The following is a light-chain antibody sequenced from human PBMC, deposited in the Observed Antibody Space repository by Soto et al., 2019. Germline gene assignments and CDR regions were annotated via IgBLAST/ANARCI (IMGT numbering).Light chain of an antibody. CDR2: AAS. CDR3: QQSYSTPGFT. V-gene: IGKV1-39*01. Sequence: DIQMTQSPSSLSASVGDRVTITYRASQSISSYLNWYQQKPGKAPKLLIYAASSLQSGVPSRFSGSGSGTDFTLTISSLQPEDFATYDCQQSYSTPGFTFGPGTKVDI. J-gene: IGKJ3*01. CDR1: QSISSY.